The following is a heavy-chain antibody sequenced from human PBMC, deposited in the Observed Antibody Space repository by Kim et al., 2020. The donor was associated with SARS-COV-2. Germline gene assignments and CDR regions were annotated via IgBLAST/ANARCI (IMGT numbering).Heavy chain of an antibody. D-gene: IGHD1-26*01. J-gene: IGHJ4*02. Sequence: IYQADSVKGRFTISRDNAKNSLYLQMNSLRAEDTAVYYCALIVGATSVDYWGQGTLVTVSS. V-gene: IGHV3-21*01. CDR2: I. CDR3: ALIVGATSVDY.